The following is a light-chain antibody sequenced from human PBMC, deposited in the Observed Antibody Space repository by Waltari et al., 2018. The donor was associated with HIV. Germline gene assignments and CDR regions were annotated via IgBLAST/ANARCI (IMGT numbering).Light chain of an antibody. CDR2: DVS. J-gene: IGLJ2*01. CDR3: CSYAGSSTLV. Sequence: QSALTQPASVSGSPGQSITISCTGTSSDVGGYNYVPWYQQHPGKAPKLRIYDVSKRPSGVSNRFSGSKSGNTASLTISGLQAEDEADYYCCSYAGSSTLVFGGGTKLTVL. CDR1: SSDVGGYNY. V-gene: IGLV2-23*02.